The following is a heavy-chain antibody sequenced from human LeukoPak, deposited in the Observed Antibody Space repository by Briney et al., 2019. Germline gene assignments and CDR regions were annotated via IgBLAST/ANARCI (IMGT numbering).Heavy chain of an antibody. V-gene: IGHV1-69*06. Sequence: LVKVSCKASGGTFSSYAISWVRQAPGQGLEWMGGIIPIFGTANYAQKFQGRVTITADKSTSTAYMELSSLRSEDTAVYYCARGVMEGGGYYYYMDVWGKGTTVTVSS. CDR3: ARGVMEGGGYYYYMDV. J-gene: IGHJ6*03. CDR1: GGTFSSYA. D-gene: IGHD2-21*01. CDR2: IIPIFGTA.